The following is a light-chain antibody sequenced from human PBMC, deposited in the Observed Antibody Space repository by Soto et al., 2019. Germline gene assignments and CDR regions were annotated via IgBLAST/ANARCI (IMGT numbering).Light chain of an antibody. CDR2: EVT. Sequence: LTQPASVSGSPGQSITISCTGTGSDVGGYDYVSWYQHHPGKAPKVMIYEVTNRPSGVSNRFSGSKSGNTASPTISGLLAEDEADYYCSSYTSSTTYVFGPAPKVTVL. J-gene: IGLJ1*01. CDR1: GSDVGGYDY. V-gene: IGLV2-14*01. CDR3: SSYTSSTTYV.